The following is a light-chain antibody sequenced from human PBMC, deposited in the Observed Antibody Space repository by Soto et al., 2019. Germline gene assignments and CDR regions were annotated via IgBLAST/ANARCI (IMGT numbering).Light chain of an antibody. CDR3: AAWDDSLNGVL. CDR2: ITS. V-gene: IGLV1-44*01. Sequence: QSVLTQPPSASGTPGQRVTISCSGSSCNIGSNTVNWFQQLPGTAPKLLIYITSQRPSGVPDRFSGSKSGTSASLAISGLQSEDEADYYCAAWDDSLNGVLFGGGTKVTVL. J-gene: IGLJ2*01. CDR1: SCNIGSNT.